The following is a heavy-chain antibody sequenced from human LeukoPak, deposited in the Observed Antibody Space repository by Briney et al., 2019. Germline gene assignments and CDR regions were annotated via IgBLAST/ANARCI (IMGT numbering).Heavy chain of an antibody. Sequence: SETLSLTCTVSGGSISSGGYYWSWIRQPPGKGLEWIGEINHSGSTNYNPSLKSRVTISVDTSKNQFSLKLSSVTAADTAVYYCARAALYYDYVWGSYRHHFFDYWGQGTLVTVSS. CDR2: INHSGST. CDR3: ARAALYYDYVWGSYRHHFFDY. J-gene: IGHJ4*02. V-gene: IGHV4-39*07. D-gene: IGHD3-16*02. CDR1: GGSISSGGYY.